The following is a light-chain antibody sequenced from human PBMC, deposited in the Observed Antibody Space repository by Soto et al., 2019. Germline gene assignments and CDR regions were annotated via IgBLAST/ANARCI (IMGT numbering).Light chain of an antibody. V-gene: IGKV3-20*01. CDR2: GAS. J-gene: IGKJ2*02. CDR3: QQCGTSQCT. Sequence: EIVLTQSPGTLSLSPGERATLSCRASQSIGSSYLAWYQQNPGQAPRLLVYGASSRATGIPDRFSGSGSGTDFSLTIGRLEPEDFALYYCQQCGTSQCTFGQGTKLEIK. CDR1: QSIGSSY.